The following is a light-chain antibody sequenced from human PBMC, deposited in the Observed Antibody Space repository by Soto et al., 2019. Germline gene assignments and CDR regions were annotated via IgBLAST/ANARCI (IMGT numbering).Light chain of an antibody. Sequence: EIMMKQSPATLSVSPGERATLSCRASQSVSSNFAWYQQKPGQAPRLLIYDASTSATDIPGWFSGSGSGTKFTLTISSLQSEDFALYYCQQYDDWPLTFGGGTKVEIK. CDR3: QQYDDWPLT. CDR2: DAS. V-gene: IGKV3D-15*01. J-gene: IGKJ4*01. CDR1: QSVSSN.